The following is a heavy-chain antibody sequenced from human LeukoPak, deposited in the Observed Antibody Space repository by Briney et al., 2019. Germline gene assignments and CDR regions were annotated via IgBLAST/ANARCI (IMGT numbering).Heavy chain of an antibody. CDR1: GFTFSDHY. CDR2: TRNKANSYTT. Sequence: GGSLRLSCATSGFTFSDHYMDWVRQAPGKGLEWVGRTRNKANSYTTEYAASVKGRFTISRDDSKSSLYLQMNSLKTEDTAVYYCARVAGGYYFDYWGQGTLVTVPS. V-gene: IGHV3-72*01. CDR3: ARVAGGYYFDY. D-gene: IGHD5-12*01. J-gene: IGHJ4*02.